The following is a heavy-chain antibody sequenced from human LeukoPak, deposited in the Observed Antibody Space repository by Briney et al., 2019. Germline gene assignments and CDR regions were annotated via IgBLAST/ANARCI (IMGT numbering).Heavy chain of an antibody. D-gene: IGHD4-17*01. J-gene: IGHJ4*02. Sequence: GASVKVSCKASGYTFTSYAISWVRQAPGQGLEWMGGIIPIFGTANYAQKFQGRVTITADESTSTAYMELSSLRSEDTAVYYCAREFTVTTGYFDYWGQGTLVTVSS. CDR1: GYTFTSYA. CDR2: IIPIFGTA. V-gene: IGHV1-69*13. CDR3: AREFTVTTGYFDY.